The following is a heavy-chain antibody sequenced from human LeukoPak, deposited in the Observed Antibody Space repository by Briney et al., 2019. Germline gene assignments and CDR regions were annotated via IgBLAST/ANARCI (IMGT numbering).Heavy chain of an antibody. V-gene: IGHV1-69*04. Sequence: SVKVSCKASGGTFSSYAISWVRQAPGQGLEWMGRIIPILGIANYAQKFQGRVTITADKSTSTAYMELSSLRSEDTAVYYCARDLGNYDISLDYWGQGTLVTVSS. CDR3: ARDLGNYDISLDY. D-gene: IGHD3-9*01. CDR2: IIPILGIA. CDR1: GGTFSSYA. J-gene: IGHJ4*02.